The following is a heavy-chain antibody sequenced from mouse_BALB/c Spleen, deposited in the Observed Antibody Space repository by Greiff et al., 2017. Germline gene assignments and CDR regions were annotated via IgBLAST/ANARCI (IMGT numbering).Heavy chain of an antibody. D-gene: IGHD2-4*01. CDR1: GYSITSDYA. Sequence: EVQLKESGPGLVKPSQSLSLTCTVTGYSITSDYAWNWIRQFPGNKLEWMGYISYSGSTSYNPSLKSRISITRDTSKNQFFLQLNSVTTEDTATYYCARSNYDYDVYFDYWGQGTTLTVSS. CDR2: ISYSGST. J-gene: IGHJ2*01. CDR3: ARSNYDYDVYFDY. V-gene: IGHV3-2*02.